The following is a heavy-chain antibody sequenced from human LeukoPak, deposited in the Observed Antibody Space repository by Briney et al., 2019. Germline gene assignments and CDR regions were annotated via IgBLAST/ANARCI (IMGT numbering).Heavy chain of an antibody. V-gene: IGHV1-2*02. D-gene: IGHD3-22*01. CDR3: AISTPYYYDSSGPQAFDY. J-gene: IGHJ4*02. CDR1: GYTFIGYY. Sequence: EASVKVSCKASGYTFIGYYMHWVRQAPGQGLEWMGWINPNSGGTNYAQKFQGRVTMTRDTSISTAYMELSRLRSDDTAVYYCAISTPYYYDSSGPQAFDYWGQGTLVTVSS. CDR2: INPNSGGT.